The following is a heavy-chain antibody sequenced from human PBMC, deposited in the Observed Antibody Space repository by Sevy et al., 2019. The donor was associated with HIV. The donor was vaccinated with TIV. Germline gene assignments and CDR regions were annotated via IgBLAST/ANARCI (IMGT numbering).Heavy chain of an antibody. J-gene: IGHJ6*02. V-gene: IGHV3-30*02. D-gene: IGHD3-10*01. CDR2: IRYDGSNK. CDR3: APLYYYGSGSPWGMDV. Sequence: GGSLRLSCAASGFTLSSYGMHWVRQAPGKGLEWVAFIRYDGSNKYYADSVKGRFTISRDNSKNTLYLQMNSLRAEDTAVYYCAPLYYYGSGSPWGMDVWGQGTTVTVSS. CDR1: GFTLSSYG.